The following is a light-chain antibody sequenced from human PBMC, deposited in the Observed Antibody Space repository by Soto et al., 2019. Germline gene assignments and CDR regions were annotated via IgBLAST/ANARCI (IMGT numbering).Light chain of an antibody. Sequence: DIQMTQSPSTLSASVGDRVTITCRASQSISSWLAWYQQKPGKAPKLLIYKASSIESGVPSRFSGSGSGTEFTLTISRLQPDDFATYYCQQYNSYRRTFGQGTKVEIK. CDR3: QQYNSYRRT. CDR1: QSISSW. CDR2: KAS. V-gene: IGKV1-5*03. J-gene: IGKJ1*01.